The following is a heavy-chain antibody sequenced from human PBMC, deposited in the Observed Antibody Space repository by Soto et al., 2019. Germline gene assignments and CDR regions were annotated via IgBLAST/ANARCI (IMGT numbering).Heavy chain of an antibody. D-gene: IGHD3-16*02. Sequence: LSLTCTVSGGSVSSGSYYWSWIRQPPGKGLEWIGYIYYSGSTNYNPSLKSRVTISVDTSKNQFSLKLSSVTAADTAVYYRAADRKPLTLYYYDYYGMDVWGQGTTVTVSS. V-gene: IGHV4-61*01. CDR3: AADRKPLTLYYYDYYGMDV. CDR2: IYYSGST. CDR1: GGSVSSGSYY. J-gene: IGHJ6*02.